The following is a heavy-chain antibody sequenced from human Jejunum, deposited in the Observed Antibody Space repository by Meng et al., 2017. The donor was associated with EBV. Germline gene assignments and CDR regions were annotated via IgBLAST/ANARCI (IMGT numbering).Heavy chain of an antibody. J-gene: IGHJ4*02. CDR3: AGNGYYALEY. V-gene: IGHV4-4*02. CDR1: GGSISDNDW. CDR2: IYHGGGT. D-gene: IGHD3-22*01. Sequence: QVGLQESGPRLEKPSGTLSLNCFVSGGSISDNDWWSWVRQPPGKGLEWLGEIYHGGGTNYNPSLESRVTISVDKSKNQFSLKLNSVTVADTAVYYCAGNGYYALEYWGPGILVTVSS.